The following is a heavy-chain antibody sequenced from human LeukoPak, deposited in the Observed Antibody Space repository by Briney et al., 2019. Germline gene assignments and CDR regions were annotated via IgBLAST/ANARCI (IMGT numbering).Heavy chain of an antibody. Sequence: PSETLSLTCTVSGASISSYYWGWIRQPPGKGLEWIGSIYYSGSTYYNPSLKSRVTISVDTSKNQFSLKLSSVTAADTAVYYCARDLPYSSSWESIDYWGQGTLVTVSS. CDR1: GASISSYY. J-gene: IGHJ4*02. D-gene: IGHD6-13*01. CDR2: IYYSGST. CDR3: ARDLPYSSSWESIDY. V-gene: IGHV4-39*07.